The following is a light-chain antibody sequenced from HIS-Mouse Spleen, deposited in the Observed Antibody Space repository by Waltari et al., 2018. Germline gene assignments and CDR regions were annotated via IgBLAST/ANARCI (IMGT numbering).Light chain of an antibody. CDR2: EGS. J-gene: IGLJ3*02. V-gene: IGLV2-23*01. Sequence: QSALTQPASVSGSPGQSITISCTGTSSDVGSCNLVPWYQQHPGKAPKLMIYEGSKRPSGVSNRFSGSKSGNTASLTISGLQAEDEADYYCCSYAGSSTWVFGGGTKLTVL. CDR3: CSYAGSSTWV. CDR1: SSDVGSCNL.